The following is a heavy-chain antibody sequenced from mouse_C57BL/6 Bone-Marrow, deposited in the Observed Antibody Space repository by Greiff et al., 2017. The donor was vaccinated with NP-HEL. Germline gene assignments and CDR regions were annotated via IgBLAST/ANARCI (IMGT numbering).Heavy chain of an antibody. V-gene: IGHV1-74*01. CDR1: GYTFTSYW. Sequence: VKLQQPGAELVKPGASVKVSCKASGYTFTSYWMHWVKQRPGQGLEWIGRIHPSDSDTNYNQKFKGKATLTVDKSSSTAYMQLSSLTSEDSAVYYCAIRRPQTAQGLGYWGQGTTLTVSS. J-gene: IGHJ2*01. D-gene: IGHD3-2*02. CDR2: IHPSDSDT. CDR3: AIRRPQTAQGLGY.